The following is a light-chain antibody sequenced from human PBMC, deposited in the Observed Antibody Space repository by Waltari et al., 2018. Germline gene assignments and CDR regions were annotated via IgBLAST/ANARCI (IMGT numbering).Light chain of an antibody. CDR3: GTWDSSLSAAV. CDR1: IPTIWENY. CDR2: DDN. J-gene: IGLJ3*02. V-gene: IGLV1-51*01. Sequence: QSVLTQPPAVSAAPGQQATITCSGSIPTIWENYVTWYQQLPGTAPKLLIHDDNERPSGIPDRFSASKSGSSATLGITGLQTGDEADYYCGTWDSSLSAAVFGGGTKVTVL.